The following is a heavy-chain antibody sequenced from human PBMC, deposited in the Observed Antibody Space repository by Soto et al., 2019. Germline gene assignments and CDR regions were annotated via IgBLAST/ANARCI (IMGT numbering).Heavy chain of an antibody. CDR3: ARSYPNTIFGVVPSRGLDV. V-gene: IGHV4-30-4*02. D-gene: IGHD3-3*01. CDR1: GGSINSGDYH. J-gene: IGHJ6*02. CDR2: IYYSGST. Sequence: PSETLSLTCTVSGGSINSGDYHWSWIRQSPGKGLEWIGAIYYSGSTYYNPSLKNRVIISVDTSKNQFSLRLSSVTAADTAVYYCARSYPNTIFGVVPSRGLDVWGQGTTVTVSS.